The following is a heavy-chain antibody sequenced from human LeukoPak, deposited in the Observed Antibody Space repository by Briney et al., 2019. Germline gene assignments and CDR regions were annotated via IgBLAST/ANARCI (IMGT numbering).Heavy chain of an antibody. CDR3: ARHKYSFDF. V-gene: IGHV4-39*01. Sequence: SATLSLTCSVSGGSVTRSGYYWGWIRQPPGKGLEWIGTVYYTGTTSYNPSLTSRLTISADTSNNQFSLKLSSVTAADTAVYYCARHKYSFDFWGQGALVTVSS. J-gene: IGHJ4*02. CDR2: VYYTGTT. CDR1: GGSVTRSGYY.